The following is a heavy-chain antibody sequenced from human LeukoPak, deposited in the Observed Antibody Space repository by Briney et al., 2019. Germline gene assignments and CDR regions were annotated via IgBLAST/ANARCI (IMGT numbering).Heavy chain of an antibody. CDR1: RASISRSGHY. Sequence: SETLSLTCTVSRASISRSGHYWGWIRQPPGKGLEWIGSIYYTGSTYYNSSLKSRVTISVDSSKNQFSLRLSSVTAADTAVYYCARRFLRTNGFDVWGQGTMVTVSS. CDR2: IYYTGST. CDR3: ARRFLRTNGFDV. J-gene: IGHJ3*01. V-gene: IGHV4-39*01. D-gene: IGHD2/OR15-2a*01.